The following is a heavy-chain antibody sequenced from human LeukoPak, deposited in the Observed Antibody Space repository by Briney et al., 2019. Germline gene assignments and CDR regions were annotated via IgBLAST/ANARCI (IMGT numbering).Heavy chain of an antibody. CDR1: GYSFTSYW. Sequence: GESLKISCKGSGYSFTSYWIGWVRQMPGKGLEWMGIIYPGDSDTRYSPSFQGQVTISADKSISTAYLQWSSLKASDTAMYYYARLYGSGSYYTSIFDYWGQGTLVTVSS. D-gene: IGHD3-10*01. CDR3: ARLYGSGSYYTSIFDY. J-gene: IGHJ4*02. CDR2: IYPGDSDT. V-gene: IGHV5-51*01.